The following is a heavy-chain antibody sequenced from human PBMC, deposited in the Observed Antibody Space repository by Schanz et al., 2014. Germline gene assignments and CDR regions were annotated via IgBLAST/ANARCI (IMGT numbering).Heavy chain of an antibody. CDR3: ARSEMDRGVIWGY. D-gene: IGHD3-10*01. CDR1: GFNFGDYY. J-gene: IGHJ4*02. CDR2: INPDGSGK. Sequence: DVQLVESGGGLVQSGGSLRLSCAASGFNFGDYYMTWVRQAPGKGLESVAKINPDGSGKYYVVSVKGRFTVSRDDAKNSLYLQMNSLRVEDTAVYYCARSEMDRGVIWGYWGQGTLVTVSS. V-gene: IGHV3-7*01.